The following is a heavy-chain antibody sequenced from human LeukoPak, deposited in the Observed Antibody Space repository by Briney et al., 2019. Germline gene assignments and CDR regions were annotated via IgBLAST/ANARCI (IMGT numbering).Heavy chain of an antibody. CDR1: GFTFNLYG. Sequence: PGGSLRLSCAASGFTFNLYGMSWVRQVPGKGLEWVSGISGYGANTYYADSVKGRFTISRDNSKNTVFLQMNSLTVEDTAVYYCAKDRGPYLGIDNNWFDPWGQGTLVIVSS. CDR2: ISGYGANT. V-gene: IGHV3-23*01. CDR3: AKDRGPYLGIDNNWFDP. J-gene: IGHJ5*02. D-gene: IGHD1-26*01.